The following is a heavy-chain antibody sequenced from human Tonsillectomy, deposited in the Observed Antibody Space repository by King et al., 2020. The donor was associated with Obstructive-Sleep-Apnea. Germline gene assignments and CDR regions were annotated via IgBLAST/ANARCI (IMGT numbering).Heavy chain of an antibody. CDR3: AKKWVVGYSSGWYYFDY. CDR2: ISGSGGRT. D-gene: IGHD6-19*01. CDR1: GFTFSSFA. V-gene: IGHV3-23*04. J-gene: IGHJ4*02. Sequence: VQLVESGGGLVQPGGSLRLSCAASGFTFSSFAISWVRQAPGQGLEWGSAISGSGGRTYYVDSVKGRFTLYRDNSKNTLYLQMNSLRAEDTGVYYCAKKWVVGYSSGWYYFDYWGQGTRSPSPQ.